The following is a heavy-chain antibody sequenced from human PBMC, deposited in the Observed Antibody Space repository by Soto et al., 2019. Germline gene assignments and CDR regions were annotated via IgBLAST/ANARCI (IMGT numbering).Heavy chain of an antibody. CDR1: GFTFSSYS. CDR2: ISSSSSYI. CDR3: AREAYSYDSSGYDAFDI. J-gene: IGHJ3*02. Sequence: GGSLRLSCVASGFTFSSYSMNWVRQAPGKGLEWVSSISSSSSYIYYADSVKGRFTISRDNAKNSLYLQMNSLRAEDTAVYYCAREAYSYDSSGYDAFDIWGQGTMVTVSS. V-gene: IGHV3-21*01. D-gene: IGHD3-22*01.